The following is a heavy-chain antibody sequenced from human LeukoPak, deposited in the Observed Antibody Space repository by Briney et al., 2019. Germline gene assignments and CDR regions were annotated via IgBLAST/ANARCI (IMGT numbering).Heavy chain of an antibody. CDR1: GYTFTSYD. D-gene: IGHD5-18*01. V-gene: IGHV1-8*01. J-gene: IGHJ4*02. CDR2: MNPNSGNT. Sequence: ASVKVSCKASGYTFTSYDINWVRQATGQGLEWMGWMNPNSGNTGYAQKFQGRVTMTRNTSISTAYMELSSLRSEDTAVYYCARVTVDAWIQLWGDNKYYFDYWGQGTLVTVSS. CDR3: ARVTVDAWIQLWGDNKYYFDY.